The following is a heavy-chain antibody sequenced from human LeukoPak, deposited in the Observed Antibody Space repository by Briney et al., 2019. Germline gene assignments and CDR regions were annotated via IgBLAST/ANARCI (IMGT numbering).Heavy chain of an antibody. J-gene: IGHJ2*01. D-gene: IGHD2-2*01. CDR3: ARRSSITWYFDL. Sequence: SETLSLTCTVSGGSISSSSYYWGWIRQPPGKGLESIGSIYYSGSTYYNPSLKSRVSISVDTSKNQFSLRLSSVTAADTAVYYCARRSSITWYFDLWGRGTLITVSS. V-gene: IGHV4-39*01. CDR2: IYYSGST. CDR1: GGSISSSSYY.